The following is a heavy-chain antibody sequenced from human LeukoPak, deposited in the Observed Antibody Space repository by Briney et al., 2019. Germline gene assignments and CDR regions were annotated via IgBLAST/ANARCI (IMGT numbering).Heavy chain of an antibody. CDR2: LVVGSGNT. CDR1: GFTFTTSA. J-gene: IGHJ5*02. V-gene: IGHV1-58*01. D-gene: IGHD3-22*01. CDR3: AADPHYNAINGYSNFFDP. Sequence: SVKVSCKPSGFTFTTSAVQWVRQARGQRLEWIGWLVVGSGNTNCAQKFKERVTFTRDMSTSTAYMELSSLRSEDTAVYYCAADPHYNAINGYSNFFDPWGQGTLVTVSS.